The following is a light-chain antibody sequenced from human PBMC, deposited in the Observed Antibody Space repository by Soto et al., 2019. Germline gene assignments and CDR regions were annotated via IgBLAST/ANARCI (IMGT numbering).Light chain of an antibody. CDR2: DAS. J-gene: IGKJ1*01. CDR3: QQYETFSGP. CDR1: QSVSGW. Sequence: EIQMTQSNSTLSASVGDTVTVTCRASQSVSGWLAWYQQKPGEAPKLLIYDASALPRGVPSRFSGIGSGTKVTLTIASLQHDDCATYYCQQYETFSGPFGPGTKVDI. V-gene: IGKV1-5*01.